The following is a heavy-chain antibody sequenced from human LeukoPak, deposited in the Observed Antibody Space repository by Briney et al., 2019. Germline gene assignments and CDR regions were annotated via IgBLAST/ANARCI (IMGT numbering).Heavy chain of an antibody. CDR1: GFTFSSYW. V-gene: IGHV3-74*01. CDR3: ASSHENAFDI. Sequence: PGGSLRLSCAASGFTFSSYWMHWVRQAPGKGLVWVSRINSDGSCTSYADSVKGRFTISRDNAKTTLYLQMNSLRAEDTAVYYCASSHENAFDIWGQGTMVTVSS. J-gene: IGHJ3*02. CDR2: INSDGSCT.